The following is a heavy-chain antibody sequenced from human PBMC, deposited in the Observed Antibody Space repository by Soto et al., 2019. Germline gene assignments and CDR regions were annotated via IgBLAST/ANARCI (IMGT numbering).Heavy chain of an antibody. CDR3: ARDISSWASDY. Sequence: EVQLVESGGGLVQPGGSLRLSCAASGFMFSRYSMNWVRQAPGKGLEWVSYISSSSGTKNYADSVRGRFTISRDNAKNTLFLQMNSRRDEDTAVYYCARDISSWASDYWGQGTLVTVSS. CDR1: GFMFSRYS. J-gene: IGHJ4*02. CDR2: ISSSSGTK. V-gene: IGHV3-48*02. D-gene: IGHD6-13*01.